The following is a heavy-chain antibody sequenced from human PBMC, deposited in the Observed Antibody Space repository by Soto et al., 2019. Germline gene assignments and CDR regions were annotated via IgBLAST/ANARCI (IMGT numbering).Heavy chain of an antibody. J-gene: IGHJ6*02. CDR1: GFTFRSYA. Sequence: VVSLRISCAASGFTFRSYAMSWVRQAPGKGLEWVSYISSSSSYTNYADSVKGRFTISRDNAKNSLYLQMNSLRAEDTAVYYCARSIVDIVVVPAASGMDVWGQGTTVTVSS. CDR3: ARSIVDIVVVPAASGMDV. CDR2: ISSSSSYT. V-gene: IGHV3-21*05. D-gene: IGHD2-2*03.